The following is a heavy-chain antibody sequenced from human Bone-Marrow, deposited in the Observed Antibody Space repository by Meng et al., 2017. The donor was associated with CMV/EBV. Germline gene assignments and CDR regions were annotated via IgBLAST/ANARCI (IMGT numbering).Heavy chain of an antibody. J-gene: IGHJ6*02. D-gene: IGHD4-11*01. Sequence: ASVKVSCKASGYTFTGYYMHWVRQAPGQGLEWMGWINPNSGGTNYAQKFQGRVTMTRDTSISTAYMELSRLRSEDTAVYYCARLYSNYYYYYHYGMDVWGQGTTVTVSS. CDR3: ARLYSNYYYYYHYGMDV. CDR2: INPNSGGT. CDR1: GYTFTGYY. V-gene: IGHV1-2*02.